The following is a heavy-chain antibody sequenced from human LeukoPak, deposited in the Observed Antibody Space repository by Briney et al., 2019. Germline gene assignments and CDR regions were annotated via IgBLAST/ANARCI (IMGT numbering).Heavy chain of an antibody. D-gene: IGHD6-19*01. J-gene: IGHJ6*03. V-gene: IGHV1-18*01. CDR2: ISAYNGNT. CDR3: AREKQWLVGMGYYYYMDV. Sequence: ASVKVSCKASGYTFTSYGISWVRQAPGQGLEWMGWISAYNGNTNYAQKLQGRVTMTTDTSTSTAYMELRSLRSDDTAVYYCAREKQWLVGMGYYYYMDVWGKGTTVTVSS. CDR1: GYTFTSYG.